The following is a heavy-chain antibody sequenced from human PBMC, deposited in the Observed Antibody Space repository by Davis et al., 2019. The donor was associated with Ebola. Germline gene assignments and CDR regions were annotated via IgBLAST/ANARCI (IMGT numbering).Heavy chain of an antibody. Sequence: ASVKVSCKASGYTFNTYGISWVRQAPGQGLEWMGWISAYNGNTNYAQKFQGRVTMTTDSSTTTAYMELKSLRPDETAVFYCARDNGEIPANPGLWWDNWGQGTLVTVSS. CDR3: ARDNGEIPANPGLWWDN. CDR1: GYTFNTYG. V-gene: IGHV1-18*01. D-gene: IGHD2-2*01. J-gene: IGHJ4*02. CDR2: ISAYNGNT.